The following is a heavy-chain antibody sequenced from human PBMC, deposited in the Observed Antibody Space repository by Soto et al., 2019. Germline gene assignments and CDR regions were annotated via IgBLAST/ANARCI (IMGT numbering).Heavy chain of an antibody. D-gene: IGHD2-8*01. CDR3: ARGDSTDCSTGVCSFFYNHDMDV. Sequence: ASVKVSCKASGYSFTGYHIHWVRQAPGQGLEWLGRINPKSGGTSTAQKLQGWVTMTTDTSISTASMELTRLTSDDTAIYYCARGDSTDCSTGVCSFFYNHDMDVWGQGTTVTVSS. J-gene: IGHJ6*02. CDR2: INPKSGGT. V-gene: IGHV1-2*04. CDR1: GYSFTGYH.